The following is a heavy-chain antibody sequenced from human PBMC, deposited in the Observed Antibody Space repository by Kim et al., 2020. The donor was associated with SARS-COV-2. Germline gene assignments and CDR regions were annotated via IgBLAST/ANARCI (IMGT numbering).Heavy chain of an antibody. CDR1: GGSISSSSYY. J-gene: IGHJ4*02. CDR2: IYYSGST. Sequence: SETLSLTCTVSGGSISSSSYYWGWIRQPPGKGLEWIGSIYYSGSTYYNPSLKSRVTISVDTSKNQFSLKLSSVTAADTAVYYCARHSPYCSSTSCLYYFDYWGQGTLVTVSS. V-gene: IGHV4-39*01. CDR3: ARHSPYCSSTSCLYYFDY. D-gene: IGHD2-2*01.